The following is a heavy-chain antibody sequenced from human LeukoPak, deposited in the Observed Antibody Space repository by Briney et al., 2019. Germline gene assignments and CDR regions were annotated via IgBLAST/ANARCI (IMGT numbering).Heavy chain of an antibody. CDR2: IYYSGST. CDR3: AGGGYGVFDY. Sequence: SQTLSLTCTVSGGSISSGGYYWSWIRQHPGKGLEWIGSIYYSGSTYYNPSLKSRVTVSVDTSKNQFSLKLSSVTAADTAVYYCAGGGYGVFDYWGQGTLVTVSS. D-gene: IGHD1-1*01. J-gene: IGHJ4*02. V-gene: IGHV4-31*03. CDR1: GGSISSGGYY.